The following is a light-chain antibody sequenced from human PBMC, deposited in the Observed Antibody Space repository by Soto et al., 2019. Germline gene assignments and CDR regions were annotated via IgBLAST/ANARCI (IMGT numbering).Light chain of an antibody. CDR1: HSVDSW. CDR3: QLYNNNLWT. Sequence: DLQMTQSPSTLSASVGDSVTITCRASHSVDSWLAWYQQKPGRHPKILIYDASSLESGVPSRFSGSGSGTEFTLTISSLKPDEFATYYCQLYNNNLWTFGQGTQVDI. J-gene: IGKJ1*01. CDR2: DAS. V-gene: IGKV1-5*01.